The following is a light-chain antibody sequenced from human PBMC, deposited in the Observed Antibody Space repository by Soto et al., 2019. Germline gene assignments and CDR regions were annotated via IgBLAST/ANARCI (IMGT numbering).Light chain of an antibody. CDR2: LNSDGSH. J-gene: IGLJ2*01. V-gene: IGLV4-69*01. CDR1: SGHSSYA. CDR3: QTWDTGIVV. Sequence: QLVLTQSPSASASLGASVKLTCTLSSGHSSYAIAWHQQQPEQGPRYLMNLNSDGSHSKGDGIPDRFSGSSSGAGRYLTISSLQSEDEADYYCQTWDTGIVVFGGGTKLTVL.